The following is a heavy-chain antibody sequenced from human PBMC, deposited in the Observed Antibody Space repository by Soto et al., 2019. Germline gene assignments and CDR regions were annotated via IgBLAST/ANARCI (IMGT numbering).Heavy chain of an antibody. CDR3: AKATTNGGWFNPFDS. J-gene: IGHJ4*02. V-gene: IGHV3-23*01. Sequence: GGSLRLSCEASGFTFSTYGMNWVRQAPGKGLEWVSGLSGSGTSTYYADSVKGRFTISRDNSRDTLFLQMNSLTADDTAVYYCAKATTNGGWFNPFDSWGQGALVTVSS. D-gene: IGHD6-19*01. CDR1: GFTFSTYG. CDR2: LSGSGTST.